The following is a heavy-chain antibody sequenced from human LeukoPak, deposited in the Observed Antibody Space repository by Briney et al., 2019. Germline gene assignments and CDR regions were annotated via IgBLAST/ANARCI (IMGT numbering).Heavy chain of an antibody. Sequence: SETLSLTCTVSGGSINSHYWSWIRQPPGKELEWIGFMHYTGRTRYNPSLQSRVTISVDTSKNHFSLKLSSLTAADTAVYFCARLLDYDSSGDPDTFDIWGQGTMVTVSS. CDR2: MHYTGRT. D-gene: IGHD3-22*01. CDR1: GGSINSHY. V-gene: IGHV4-59*11. J-gene: IGHJ3*02. CDR3: ARLLDYDSSGDPDTFDI.